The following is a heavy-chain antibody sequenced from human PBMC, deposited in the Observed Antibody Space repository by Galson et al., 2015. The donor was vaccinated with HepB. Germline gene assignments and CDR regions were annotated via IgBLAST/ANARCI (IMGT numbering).Heavy chain of an antibody. CDR2: ISYDGSNK. J-gene: IGHJ4*02. D-gene: IGHD6-13*01. CDR3: TKDPRASSSRHYFDY. V-gene: IGHV3-30*18. Sequence: SLRLSCAASGFIFSNYGMHWVRQAPGKGLEWVAGISYDGSNKYHADSVKGRFTISRDNSKNTLYLQMNSLRAEDTAVHYCTKDPRASSSRHYFDYWGQGTLVTVSS. CDR1: GFIFSNYG.